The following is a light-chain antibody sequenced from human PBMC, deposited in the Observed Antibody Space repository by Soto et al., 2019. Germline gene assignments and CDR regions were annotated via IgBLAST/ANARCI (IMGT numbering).Light chain of an antibody. V-gene: IGKV1-5*03. J-gene: IGKJ1*01. Sequence: DIQMTQSPSTLSASVGDRVTITCRASQSISIWLAWYQHKPGKAHKVLIYKASTLKSGVQSRFSGSGSGAEFTLTIRSLQPDDFATYYCQQYIIDSRTFGQGTKVDIK. CDR1: QSISIW. CDR2: KAS. CDR3: QQYIIDSRT.